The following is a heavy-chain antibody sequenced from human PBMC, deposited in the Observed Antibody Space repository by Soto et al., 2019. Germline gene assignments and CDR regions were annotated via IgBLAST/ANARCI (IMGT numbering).Heavy chain of an antibody. J-gene: IGHJ4*02. Sequence: SVKVSCKASGFTFTSSAVQWVRQARGQRLEWIGWIVVGSGNTTYAQKFQERVTITRDMSTSTAYMELSSLRSEDTAVYYCAASAYCSSTSCYLELPDYWGQGTLVTVSS. CDR1: GFTFTSSA. CDR2: IVVGSGNT. D-gene: IGHD2-2*01. V-gene: IGHV1-58*01. CDR3: AASAYCSSTSCYLELPDY.